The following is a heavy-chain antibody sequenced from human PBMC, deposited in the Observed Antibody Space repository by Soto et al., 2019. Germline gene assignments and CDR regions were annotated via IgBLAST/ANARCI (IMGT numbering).Heavy chain of an antibody. CDR1: GGSISSGDYY. CDR3: ARRIAAAGTPLWFDP. D-gene: IGHD6-13*01. Sequence: SETLSLTCTVSGGSISSGDYYWSWIRQPPGKGLEWIGYIYYSGSTYYNPSLKSRVTISVDTSKNQFSLKLSSVTAADTAVYYFARRIAAAGTPLWFDPWGQGTLVTVSS. J-gene: IGHJ5*02. CDR2: IYYSGST. V-gene: IGHV4-30-4*01.